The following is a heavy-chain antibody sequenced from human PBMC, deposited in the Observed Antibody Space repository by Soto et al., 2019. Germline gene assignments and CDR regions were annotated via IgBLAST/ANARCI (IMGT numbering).Heavy chain of an antibody. CDR2: ISYDGSNK. J-gene: IGHJ4*02. CDR1: GFTFSSYA. CDR3: ARGPSSLTRFDY. V-gene: IGHV3-30-3*01. Sequence: SGGSLRLSCSASGFTFSSYAMHWVRQAPGKGLEWVAVISYDGSNKYYADSVKGRFTTSRDNSKNTLYLQMNSLRAEDTAVYYCARGPSSLTRFDYWGQGTLVTVSS. D-gene: IGHD2-2*01.